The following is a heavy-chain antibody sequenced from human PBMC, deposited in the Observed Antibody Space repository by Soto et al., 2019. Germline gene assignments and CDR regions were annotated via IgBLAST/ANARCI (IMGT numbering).Heavy chain of an antibody. CDR3: AKEMGRYYFDY. CDR1: GFTFSSYG. D-gene: IGHD1-26*01. J-gene: IGHJ4*02. V-gene: IGHV3-30*18. CDR2: ISYDGSNK. Sequence: GGSLRLSCAASGFTFSSYGMHWVRQAPGKGLEWVAVISYDGSNKYYADSVKGRFTISRDNSKNTLYLQMNSLRAEDTAVYYCAKEMGRYYFDYWGQGTLVTVSS.